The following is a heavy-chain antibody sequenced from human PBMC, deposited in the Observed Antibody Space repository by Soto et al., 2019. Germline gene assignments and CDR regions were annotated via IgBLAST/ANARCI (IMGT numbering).Heavy chain of an antibody. Sequence: GGSLRLSCAASGSTFSSYAMTWVRQAPGKGLDWVSGISGSGGNTYYADSVKGRFTISRDNSKNTLYLQMNSLRAEDTAVYYCAKGPYCGGDCYSLLNWFDPWGQGTLVT. D-gene: IGHD2-21*02. CDR1: GSTFSSYA. J-gene: IGHJ5*02. CDR3: AKGPYCGGDCYSLLNWFDP. V-gene: IGHV3-23*01. CDR2: ISGSGGNT.